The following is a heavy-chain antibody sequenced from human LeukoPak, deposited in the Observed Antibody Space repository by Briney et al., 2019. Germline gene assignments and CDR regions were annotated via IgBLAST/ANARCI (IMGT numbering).Heavy chain of an antibody. CDR3: ARKGARGKTYFDY. Sequence: SETLSLTCAVYGGSFSGYYWSWIRQPPGKGLEWIGEINHSGSTNYNPSLKSRVTISVDTSKNQFSLKLSSVTAADTAVYYCARKGARGKTYFDYWGQGTLVTVSS. D-gene: IGHD3-10*01. CDR1: GGSFSGYY. V-gene: IGHV4-34*01. J-gene: IGHJ4*02. CDR2: INHSGST.